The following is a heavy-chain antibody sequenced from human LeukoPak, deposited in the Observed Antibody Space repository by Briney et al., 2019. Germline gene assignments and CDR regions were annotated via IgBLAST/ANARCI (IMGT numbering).Heavy chain of an antibody. D-gene: IGHD6-25*01. CDR3: ARDSRLPHPGGPDYYYYYGMDV. V-gene: IGHV4-59*01. J-gene: IGHJ6*02. CDR1: GGSISSYY. CDR2: IYYSGST. Sequence: SETLSLTCTVSGGSISSYYWSWIRQPPGKGLEWIGYIYYSGSTNYNPSLKSRVTISVDTSKNQFSLKLSSVTAADTAVYYCARDSRLPHPGGPDYYYYYGMDVWGQGTTVTASS.